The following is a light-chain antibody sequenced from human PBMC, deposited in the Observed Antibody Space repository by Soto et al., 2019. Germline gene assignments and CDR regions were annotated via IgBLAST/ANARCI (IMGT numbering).Light chain of an antibody. V-gene: IGKV3-15*01. CDR2: DAS. Sequence: ELVVTQSPATLSVSPGERATLSCRASESVGRHLAWYHQKPAQAPKLLIFDASPMATGAPTRLSGSGSGTEFTLTVSSLQSEDIAVYFCQQYNNWPPNFGQGTRLEFK. CDR1: ESVGRH. CDR3: QQYNNWPPN. J-gene: IGKJ5*01.